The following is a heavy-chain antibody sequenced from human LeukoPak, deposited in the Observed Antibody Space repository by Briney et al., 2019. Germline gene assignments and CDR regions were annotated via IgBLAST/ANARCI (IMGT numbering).Heavy chain of an antibody. CDR2: IYPGDSDT. V-gene: IGHV5-51*01. J-gene: IGHJ6*02. CDR3: ARIRSSNWKDCYYGMDV. Sequence: HGESLKISCKGSGYSFTSYWIGWVRQMPGKGLEWMGIIYPGDSDTRYSPSFQGQVTISADKSISTAYLQWSSLKASDTAMYYCARIRSSNWKDCYYGMDVWGQGTTVTVSS. CDR1: GYSFTSYW. D-gene: IGHD6-13*01.